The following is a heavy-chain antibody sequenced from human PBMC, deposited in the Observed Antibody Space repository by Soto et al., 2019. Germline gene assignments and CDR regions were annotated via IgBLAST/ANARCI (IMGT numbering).Heavy chain of an antibody. CDR3: ARAGGLLIDY. Sequence: QVQLVESGGGVVQPGRSLRLSCAASGFMFSSYAMHWVRQAPGKGLEWVAVKTYDGSNKYYADSVKGRFTISRDNSKNTLYLQINSLWAEDTAVYYCARAGGLLIDYWGQGTLVTVSS. D-gene: IGHD1-26*01. V-gene: IGHV3-30-3*01. CDR2: KTYDGSNK. CDR1: GFMFSSYA. J-gene: IGHJ4*02.